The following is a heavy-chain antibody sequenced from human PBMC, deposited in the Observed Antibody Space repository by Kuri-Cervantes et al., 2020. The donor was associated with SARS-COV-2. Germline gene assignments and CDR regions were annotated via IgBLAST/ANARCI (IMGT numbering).Heavy chain of an antibody. CDR2: IRYDGSNK. CDR3: AKDDGGSFGLFDN. D-gene: IGHD1-26*01. CDR1: GFTFSSYG. V-gene: IGHV3-30*02. J-gene: IGHJ4*02. Sequence: GGSLRLSCAASGFTFSSYGMHWVRQAPGKGLEWVAFIRYDGSNKYYADSVKGRFTISRDNSKNTLYLQMNSLRAGDTAAYYCAKDDGGSFGLFDNWGQGILVTVSS.